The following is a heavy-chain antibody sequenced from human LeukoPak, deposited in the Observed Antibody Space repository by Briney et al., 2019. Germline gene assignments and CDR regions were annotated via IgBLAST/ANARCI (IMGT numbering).Heavy chain of an antibody. CDR2: ISAYNGNT. D-gene: IGHD3-10*01. V-gene: IGHV1-18*01. CDR1: GYTFTSYG. Sequence: ASVKVSCKASGYTFTSYGISWVRQAPGQGLEWMGWISAYNGNTNYAQKFQGRVTITADKSTSTAYMELSSLRSEDTAVYYCARDFVVRGKRWFDPWGQGTLVTVSS. CDR3: ARDFVVRGKRWFDP. J-gene: IGHJ5*02.